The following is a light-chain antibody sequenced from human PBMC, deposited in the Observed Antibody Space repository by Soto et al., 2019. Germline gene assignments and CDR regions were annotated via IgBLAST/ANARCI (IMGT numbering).Light chain of an antibody. CDR1: STDVGGYNY. CDR2: EVS. V-gene: IGLV2-14*01. CDR3: GSYTSTDTPFV. Sequence: QSALAQPSSVSGSPGQSITISCTGTSTDVGGYNYVSWYQHHPGKGPKLIIYEVSNRPSGVSDRFPGSKSGNKASLIISNLEAEDESDYYCGSYTSTDTPFVFGTGTKSPS. J-gene: IGLJ1*01.